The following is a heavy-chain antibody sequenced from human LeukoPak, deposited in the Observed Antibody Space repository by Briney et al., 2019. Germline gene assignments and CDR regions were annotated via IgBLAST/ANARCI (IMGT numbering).Heavy chain of an antibody. CDR3: AKEITFGGVTVEGFDY. CDR1: GFTFDDYA. V-gene: IGHV3-9*01. D-gene: IGHD3-16*02. J-gene: IGHJ4*02. Sequence: PGGSLRLSCAASGFTFDDYAMHWVRQAPGKGLEWVSGISWNSGSIGYADSVKGRFTISRDNAKNSLYLQMNSLRAEDTALYYCAKEITFGGVTVEGFDYWGQGTLVTVSS. CDR2: ISWNSGSI.